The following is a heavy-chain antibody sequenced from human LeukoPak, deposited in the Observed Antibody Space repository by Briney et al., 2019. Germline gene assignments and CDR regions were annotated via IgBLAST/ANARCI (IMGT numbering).Heavy chain of an antibody. CDR3: ARDLGYSSTGSSFDY. CDR2: INWNGGST. V-gene: IGHV3-20*04. D-gene: IGHD6-13*01. J-gene: IGHJ4*02. Sequence: PGGSLRLSCAVSGFTFDDYGMSWVRQVPGKGLEWVSGINWNGGSTFYADSVKGRFTISRDNAKNSLFLQMNSLRVDDTALYYCARDLGYSSTGSSFDYWGRGTRVTVSS. CDR1: GFTFDDYG.